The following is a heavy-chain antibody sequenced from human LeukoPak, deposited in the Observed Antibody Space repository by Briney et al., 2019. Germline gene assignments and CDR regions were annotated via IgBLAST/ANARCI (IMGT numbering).Heavy chain of an antibody. D-gene: IGHD5-12*01. CDR2: IYYSGST. J-gene: IGHJ4*02. CDR1: GGSISSYY. CDR3: ARAADMVATVNFDY. Sequence: SETLSLTCTVSGGSISSYYWSWIRQPPGKGLEWIGYIYYSGSTNYNPSLKSRVTISVDTSKNQFSLKLSSVTAADTAVYYCARAADMVATVNFDYWGQGTLVTVSS. V-gene: IGHV4-59*01.